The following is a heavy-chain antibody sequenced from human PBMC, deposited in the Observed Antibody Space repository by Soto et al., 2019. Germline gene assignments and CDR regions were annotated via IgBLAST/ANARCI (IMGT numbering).Heavy chain of an antibody. CDR1: GFIFSSSA. J-gene: IGHJ4*02. CDR3: AAGTQLVD. D-gene: IGHD6-6*01. Sequence: SVKVSCKASGFIFSSSAMQWVRQARGQRLEWIGWIVVGSGNTNYAQKFQEKVTITRDMSTNTAYMELSSLRSEDTAVYYCAAGTQLVDWGQGTLVTVSS. CDR2: IVVGSGNT. V-gene: IGHV1-58*02.